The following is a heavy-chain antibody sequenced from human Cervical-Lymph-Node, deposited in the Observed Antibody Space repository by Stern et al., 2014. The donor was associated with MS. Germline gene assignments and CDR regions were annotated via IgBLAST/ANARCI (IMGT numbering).Heavy chain of an antibody. CDR2: ISYDGIDK. D-gene: IGHD1-26*01. CDR1: GFVFRRYA. Sequence: VQLVASGGGVVQPGRSLRLSCAASGFVFRRYALHWVRQAPGKGLEWVALISYDGIDKYYTDSVKGRFTVSRDNSNNPVDLEMNSLRLEDTAVYYCAKGGSGSYLDWGQGSLVTVSS. CDR3: AKGGSGSYLD. V-gene: IGHV3-30*04. J-gene: IGHJ4*02.